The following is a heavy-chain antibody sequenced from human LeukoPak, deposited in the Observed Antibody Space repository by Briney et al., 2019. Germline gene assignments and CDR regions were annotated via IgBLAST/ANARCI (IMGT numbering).Heavy chain of an antibody. CDR1: GYSISSGYY. CDR2: IYHSGST. D-gene: IGHD3-10*01. Sequence: SETLSLTCTVSGYSISSGYYWGWIRQPPGKGLEWIGSIYHSGSTYYNPSLKSRVTISVDTSKNQFSLKLSSVTAADTAVYYCVRGVRGVVYWGQGTLVTVSS. J-gene: IGHJ4*02. V-gene: IGHV4-38-2*02. CDR3: VRGVRGVVY.